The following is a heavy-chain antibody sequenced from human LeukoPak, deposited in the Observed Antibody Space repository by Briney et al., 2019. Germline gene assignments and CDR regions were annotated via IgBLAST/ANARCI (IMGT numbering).Heavy chain of an antibody. J-gene: IGHJ4*02. Sequence: SETLSLTCTVSGGSISSYYWSWIRQPPGKGLEWIGEINHSGSTNYNPSLKSRVTISRDNAKNSLYLQMNSLRAEDTAVYYCARHGMVRGVFYFDYWGQGTLVTVSS. CDR3: ARHGMVRGVFYFDY. CDR2: INHSGST. D-gene: IGHD3-10*01. CDR1: GGSISSYY. V-gene: IGHV4-34*01.